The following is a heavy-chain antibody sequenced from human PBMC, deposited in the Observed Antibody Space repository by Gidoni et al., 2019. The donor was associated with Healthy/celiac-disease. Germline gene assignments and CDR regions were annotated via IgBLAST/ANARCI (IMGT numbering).Heavy chain of an antibody. CDR2: IIPILGTA. CDR1: GGTFSSYA. D-gene: IGHD3-3*01. CDR3: ARGSAGTYYDFWSGFDY. J-gene: IGHJ4*02. V-gene: IGHV1-69*01. Sequence: QVQLVQSGAEVTKPGSSVKVSCKASGGTFSSYAISWVRQAPGQGLEWMGGIIPILGTANYAQKFQGRVTITADESTSTAYMELSSLRSEDTAVYYCARGSAGTYYDFWSGFDYWGQGTLVTVSS.